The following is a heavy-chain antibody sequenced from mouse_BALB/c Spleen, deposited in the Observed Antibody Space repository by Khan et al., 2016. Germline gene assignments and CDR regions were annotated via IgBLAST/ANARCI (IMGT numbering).Heavy chain of an antibody. Sequence: EVELVESGGDLVKPGGSLKLSCAASGFTFSTYAMSWVGQTPDKRLEWVATISSGGRYTYYPDSVKGRFTISRDNAKNTLYLQMSSLKSEDTAMYYCARHGGYDYDDVMDYWGQGTSVTVSS. CDR2: ISSGGRYT. D-gene: IGHD2-4*01. CDR3: ARHGGYDYDDVMDY. J-gene: IGHJ4*01. CDR1: GFTFSTYA. V-gene: IGHV5-6*01.